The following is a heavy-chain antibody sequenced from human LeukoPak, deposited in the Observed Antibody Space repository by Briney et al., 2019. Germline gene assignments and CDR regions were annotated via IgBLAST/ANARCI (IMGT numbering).Heavy chain of an antibody. CDR1: GGTFSSYA. CDR3: ARGRADYYGSGSYDAPYYYYGMDV. D-gene: IGHD3-10*01. CDR2: IIPIFGTA. V-gene: IGHV1-69*01. J-gene: IGHJ6*02. Sequence: GASVKVSCKASGGTFSSYAISWVRQAPGQGLEWMGGIIPIFGTANYAQKFQGRVTITADESTSTAYMELSSLRSEDTAVYYCARGRADYYGSGSYDAPYYYYGMDVWGQGTTVTVSS.